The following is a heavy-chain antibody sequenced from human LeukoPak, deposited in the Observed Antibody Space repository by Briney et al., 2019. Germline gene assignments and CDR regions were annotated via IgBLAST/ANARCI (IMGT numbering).Heavy chain of an antibody. V-gene: IGHV1-69*05. CDR1: GGTFSSYA. Sequence: SVKVSCKASGGTFSSYAISWVRQAPGQGLEWMRGIIPIFGTANYAQNLQGRVTMTTDTSTSTAYLELRSLRSDDTVVYCCAREWHSGYADYWGQGTLVTVSS. J-gene: IGHJ4*02. D-gene: IGHD3-22*01. CDR2: IIPIFGTA. CDR3: AREWHSGYADY.